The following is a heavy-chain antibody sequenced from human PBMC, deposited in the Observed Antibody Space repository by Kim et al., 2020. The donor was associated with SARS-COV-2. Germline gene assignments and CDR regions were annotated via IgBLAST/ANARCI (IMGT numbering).Heavy chain of an antibody. CDR3: TTRSYDYVWGSYRAIDY. V-gene: IGHV3-15*01. Sequence: GGSLRLSCAASGFTFSNAWMSWVRQAPGKGLEWVGRIKSKTDGGTTDYAAPVKGRFTISRDDSKNTLYLQMNSLKTEDTAVYYCTTRSYDYVWGSYRAIDYWGQGTLVTVSS. CDR1: GFTFSNAW. J-gene: IGHJ4*02. CDR2: IKSKTDGGTT. D-gene: IGHD3-16*02.